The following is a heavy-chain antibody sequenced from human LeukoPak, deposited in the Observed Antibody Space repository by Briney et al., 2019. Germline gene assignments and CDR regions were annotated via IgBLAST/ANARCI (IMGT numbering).Heavy chain of an antibody. CDR3: ARDAGIAAAGTWLD. V-gene: IGHV3-21*06. Sequence: GGSLRLSCAASGFTFSSYSMNWVRQAPGKGLEWVSSISSSSSYIYYADSVKGRFTISRDNAKNSVYLQMNSLRAEDTAVYYCARDAGIAAAGTWLDWGQGTLVTVSS. CDR1: GFTFSSYS. J-gene: IGHJ4*02. D-gene: IGHD6-13*01. CDR2: ISSSSSYI.